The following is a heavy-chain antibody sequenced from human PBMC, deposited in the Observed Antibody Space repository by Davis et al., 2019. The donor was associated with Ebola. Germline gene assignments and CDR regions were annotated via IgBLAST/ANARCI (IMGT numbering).Heavy chain of an antibody. Sequence: SVKVSCKASGGTFSSYSVSWVRQAPGQGLEWMGRIIPIYDIANYAQKFQGRITMTRDTSTSTVYMELSSLRSEDTAVYYCARDLITVVTGYHFDYWGQGTLVTVSS. J-gene: IGHJ4*02. V-gene: IGHV1-69*04. CDR3: ARDLITVVTGYHFDY. CDR2: IIPIYDIA. D-gene: IGHD4-23*01. CDR1: GGTFSSYS.